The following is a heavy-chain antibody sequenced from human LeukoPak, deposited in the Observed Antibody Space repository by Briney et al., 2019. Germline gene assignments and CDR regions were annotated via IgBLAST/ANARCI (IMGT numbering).Heavy chain of an antibody. V-gene: IGHV1-69*13. Sequence: ASVKVSCKASGGTFSSYAISWVRQAPGQGLEWMGGIIPIFGTANYAQKFQGRVTITADESTSTAYMELSSLRSEDTSVYYCARAPSSWYGWFDPWGQGTLVTVSS. CDR2: IIPIFGTA. CDR1: GGTFSSYA. J-gene: IGHJ5*02. D-gene: IGHD6-13*01. CDR3: ARAPSSWYGWFDP.